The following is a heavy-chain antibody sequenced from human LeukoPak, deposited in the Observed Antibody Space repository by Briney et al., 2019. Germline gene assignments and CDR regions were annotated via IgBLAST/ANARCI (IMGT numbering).Heavy chain of an antibody. D-gene: IGHD1-26*01. CDR3: ARGIYAASHSGSQTLYYFDY. Sequence: PSETLSLTCTVSGGSISSDNYYWSWIRQPAGKGLEWIGYIYYSGSTNYNPSLKSRVTISVDTSKNQFSLKLSSVTAADTAVYYCARGIYAASHSGSQTLYYFDYWGQGTLVTVSS. CDR1: GGSISSDNYY. J-gene: IGHJ4*02. CDR2: IYYSGST. V-gene: IGHV4-61*10.